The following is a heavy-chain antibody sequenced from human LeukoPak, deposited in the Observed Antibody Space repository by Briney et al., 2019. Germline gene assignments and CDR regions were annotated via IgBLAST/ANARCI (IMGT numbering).Heavy chain of an antibody. CDR2: IGTAGDT. J-gene: IGHJ6*02. CDR1: GFTFSSYD. CDR3: ARAVFSPYYTTTYGMDV. V-gene: IGHV3-13*01. Sequence: GGSLRLSCAASGFTFSSYDMHWVRQATGKGLEWVSAIGTAGDTYYPGSVKGRFTISRENAKNSLYLQMNSLRAEDTAAYYCARAVFSPYYTTTYGMDVWGQGTTVTVSS. D-gene: IGHD3-3*01.